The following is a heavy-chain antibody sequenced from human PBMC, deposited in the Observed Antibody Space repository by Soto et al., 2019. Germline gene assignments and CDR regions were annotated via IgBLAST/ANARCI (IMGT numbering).Heavy chain of an antibody. Sequence: SETLSLTCTVSGDSVGNALYFWGWVRQPPGKGLEWIANMYFRGNTYYNPSLKSRVTISVDTSKNQFSLKLSSVTAADTAVYYCARDRGYCSGGSCLDDAFDIWGQGTMVTVSS. CDR1: GDSVGNALYF. V-gene: IGHV4-61*01. J-gene: IGHJ3*02. D-gene: IGHD2-15*01. CDR3: ARDRGYCSGGSCLDDAFDI. CDR2: MYFRGNT.